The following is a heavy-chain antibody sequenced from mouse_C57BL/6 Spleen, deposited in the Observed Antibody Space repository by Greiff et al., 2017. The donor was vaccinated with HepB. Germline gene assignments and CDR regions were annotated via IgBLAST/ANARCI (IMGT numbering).Heavy chain of an antibody. D-gene: IGHD1-1*01. CDR3: ARHTTVVEGYWYFDV. J-gene: IGHJ1*03. CDR2: ISSGGSYT. Sequence: EVHLVESGGDLVKPGGSLKLSCAASGFTFSSYGMSWVRQTPDKRLEWVATISSGGSYTYYPDSVKGRFTIARDNAKNTLYLQMSSLKSEDTAMYYCARHTTVVEGYWYFDVWGTGTTVTVSS. V-gene: IGHV5-6*01. CDR1: GFTFSSYG.